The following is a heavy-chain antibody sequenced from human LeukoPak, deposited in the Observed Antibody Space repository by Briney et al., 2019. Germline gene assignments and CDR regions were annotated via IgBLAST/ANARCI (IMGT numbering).Heavy chain of an antibody. CDR1: GFTFSSYS. Sequence: GGSLRLSCAASGFTFSSYSMNWVRQAPGKGLEWVSSISSSSSYIYYADSVKGRFTISRDNAKNSLYLQMNSLRAEDTAVYYCARDEVRGAAFDYWGQGTLVTVSS. J-gene: IGHJ4*02. D-gene: IGHD3-10*01. CDR3: ARDEVRGAAFDY. CDR2: ISSSSSYI. V-gene: IGHV3-21*01.